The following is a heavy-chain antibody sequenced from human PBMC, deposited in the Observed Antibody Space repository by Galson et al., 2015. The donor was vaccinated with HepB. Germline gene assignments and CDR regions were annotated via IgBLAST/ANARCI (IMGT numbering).Heavy chain of an antibody. J-gene: IGHJ4*02. CDR1: GFTFDDYA. CDR3: AKDGGLRLGELSLEPLGY. V-gene: IGHV3-9*01. D-gene: IGHD3-16*02. Sequence: SLRLSCAASGFTFDDYAMHWVRQAPGKGLEWVSGISWNSGSIGYADSVKGRFTISRDSAKNSLYLQMNSLRAEDTALYYCAKDGGLRLGELSLEPLGYWGQGTLVTVSS. CDR2: ISWNSGSI.